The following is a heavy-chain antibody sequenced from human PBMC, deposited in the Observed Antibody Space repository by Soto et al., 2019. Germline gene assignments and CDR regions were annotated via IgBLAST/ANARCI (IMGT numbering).Heavy chain of an antibody. CDR2: IYYSGST. J-gene: IGHJ5*02. CDR1: GCSISSGGYY. V-gene: IGHV4-31*03. Sequence: PSETLSLTCTVSGCSISSGGYYWSWIRQHPGKGLERIGDIYYSGSTYYNPSLKSRVTISVDTSKNQFSLKLSSVTAADTAVYYCARSHSSSWYFGAGWFDPWGQGTLVTVSS. D-gene: IGHD6-13*01. CDR3: ARSHSSSWYFGAGWFDP.